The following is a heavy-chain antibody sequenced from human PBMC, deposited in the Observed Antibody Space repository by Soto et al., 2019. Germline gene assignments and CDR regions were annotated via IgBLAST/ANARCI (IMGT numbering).Heavy chain of an antibody. Sequence: GGSLRLSCAASGFTFSSYAMSWVRQAPGKGLEWVSAISGSGGSTYYADAVKGRFTISRDNSKSTLYLQMSSLRAEDTAVYYCARAFCTNGVCYYFFDSWGHGTLVTVSS. J-gene: IGHJ4*01. CDR2: ISGSGGST. V-gene: IGHV3-23*01. CDR3: ARAFCTNGVCYYFFDS. D-gene: IGHD2-8*01. CDR1: GFTFSSYA.